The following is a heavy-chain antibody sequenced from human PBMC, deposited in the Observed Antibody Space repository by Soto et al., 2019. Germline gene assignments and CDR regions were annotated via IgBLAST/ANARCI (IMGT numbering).Heavy chain of an antibody. V-gene: IGHV1-46*03. CDR1: GYTFTSYY. CDR3: ARGYSRKKLDY. D-gene: IGHD6-13*01. J-gene: IGHJ4*02. CDR2: INPSGGST. Sequence: ASVKVSCKASGYTFTSYYMHWVRQAPGQGLEWMGIINPSGGSTSYSEKFQGRVTMTRDTSTSTVYMELSSLRSEDTAVYYCARGYSRKKLDYWGQGTLVTVSS.